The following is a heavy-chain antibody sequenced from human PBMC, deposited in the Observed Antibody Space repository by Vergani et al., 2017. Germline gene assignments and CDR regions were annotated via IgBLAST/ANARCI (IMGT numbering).Heavy chain of an antibody. CDR1: GYTFTGYY. V-gene: IGHV1-2*02. J-gene: IGHJ5*02. Sequence: QVQLVQSGAEVKKPGASVKVSCKASGYTFTGYYMHWVRQAPGQGLEWMGRINTNSGGTKYAQKFQGRVTMTRDTSSSTGYMELCRLRADDTAVYYCARVPIGDFWRGEGVRFDPWGQGTLVTVSS. CDR2: INTNSGGT. D-gene: IGHD3-3*01. CDR3: ARVPIGDFWRGEGVRFDP.